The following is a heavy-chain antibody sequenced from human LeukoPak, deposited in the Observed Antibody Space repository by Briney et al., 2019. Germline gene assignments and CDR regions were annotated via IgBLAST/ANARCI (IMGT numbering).Heavy chain of an antibody. CDR1: GGSISSYY. J-gene: IGHJ6*02. V-gene: IGHV4-59*01. CDR3: ARQYYGDPYGMDV. D-gene: IGHD4-17*01. Sequence: SETLSLTCTVSGGSISSYYWSWIRQPPGKGLEWIGYFYYSGSTNYNPSLKSRVTISVDTSKNQFSLKLSSVTAADTAVYYCARQYYGDPYGMDVWGQGTTVTVSS. CDR2: FYYSGST.